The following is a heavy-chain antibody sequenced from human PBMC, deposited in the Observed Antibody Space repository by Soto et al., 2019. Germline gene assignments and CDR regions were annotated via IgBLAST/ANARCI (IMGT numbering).Heavy chain of an antibody. CDR3: AKSSHIGRYYSGPIY. D-gene: IGHD3-22*01. V-gene: IGHV3-23*01. J-gene: IGHJ4*02. Sequence: PGWSLRLSCAASGFTFSSYAMSWVRQAPGKGLEWVSSISGSGGSTYYADSVKGRFTISRDNSKNTLYLQMNSLRAEDTAVYYCAKSSHIGRYYSGPIYWGQGTLVTVSS. CDR2: ISGSGGST. CDR1: GFTFSSYA.